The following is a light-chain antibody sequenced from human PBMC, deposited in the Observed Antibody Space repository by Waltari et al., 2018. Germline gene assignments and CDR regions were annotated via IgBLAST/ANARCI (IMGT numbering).Light chain of an antibody. CDR1: HSNIGTYY. Sequence: QSVLTQPPSASGTPGQRVTISCSGSHSNIGTYYVYWYQQLPGKAPKLLIYRINQRPSGVPDRFSGSKSGSSASLAISGLRSEDEADYYCAAWDDSVSGLVFGGGTRLTVL. CDR3: AAWDDSVSGLV. J-gene: IGLJ2*01. CDR2: RIN. V-gene: IGLV1-47*01.